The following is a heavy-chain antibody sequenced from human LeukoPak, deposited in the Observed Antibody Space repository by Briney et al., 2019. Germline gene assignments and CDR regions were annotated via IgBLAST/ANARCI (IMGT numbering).Heavy chain of an antibody. CDR3: ARMGGGYCSGGSCYS. J-gene: IGHJ4*02. D-gene: IGHD2-15*01. CDR2: INPNSGGT. Sequence: ASVKVSCKASGYTFTSYYMHWVRQAPGQGLEWMGWINPNSGGTNYAQKFQGRVTMTRDTSISTAYMELSRLRSDDTAVYYCARMGGGYCSGGSCYSWGQGTLVTVSS. V-gene: IGHV1-2*02. CDR1: GYTFTSYY.